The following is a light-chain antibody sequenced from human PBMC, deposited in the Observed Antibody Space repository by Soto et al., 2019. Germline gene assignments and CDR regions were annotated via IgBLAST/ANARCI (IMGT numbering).Light chain of an antibody. Sequence: EIVMTQSPATLSVSPGERATLSCRASQSVSNNLAWYQKKPGQAPRLLIYGASTRATGIPARFSGSGSGTEFTLTISSLQSEHFAVYYCQQYTNWWTFGQGTRVEIK. V-gene: IGKV3-15*01. CDR3: QQYTNWWT. CDR2: GAS. CDR1: QSVSNN. J-gene: IGKJ1*01.